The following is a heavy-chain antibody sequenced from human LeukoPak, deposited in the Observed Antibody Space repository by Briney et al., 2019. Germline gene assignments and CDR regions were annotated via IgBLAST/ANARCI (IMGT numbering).Heavy chain of an antibody. CDR2: ISGSGGST. CDR3: AKENGYPRGYFDY. V-gene: IGHV3-23*01. J-gene: IGHJ4*02. CDR1: GFTFSSYA. D-gene: IGHD5-24*01. Sequence: GGSLRLSCAASGFTFSSYAMSWVRQAPGKGLEWVSAISGSGGSTYYAHSVKGRFTISRDNSKNTLDLQLNSLRAENTAVYYCAKENGYPRGYFDYWGEGSLVTVSS.